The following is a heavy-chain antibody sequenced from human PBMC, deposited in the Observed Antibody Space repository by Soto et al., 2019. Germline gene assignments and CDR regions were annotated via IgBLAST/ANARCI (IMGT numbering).Heavy chain of an antibody. Sequence: QLQLQESGSGLVKPSQTLSLTCVVSGGSISRGDFSWTWIRQPPGKGLEWVGYIYRRGATYYNPAPKSPVRITLDKSKNQFSLNLTSVTAAVAAVYYCARGKTNSLFDLWGQGHLVTVSS. CDR2: IYRRGAT. J-gene: IGHJ5*01. V-gene: IGHV4-30-2*01. CDR3: ARGKTNSLFDL. CDR1: GGSISRGDFS. D-gene: IGHD2-21*01.